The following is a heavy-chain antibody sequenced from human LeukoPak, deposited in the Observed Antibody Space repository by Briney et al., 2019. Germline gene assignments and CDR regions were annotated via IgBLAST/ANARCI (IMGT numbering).Heavy chain of an antibody. D-gene: IGHD2-2*01. CDR2: IYYSGST. V-gene: IGHV4-59*12. CDR3: ARDSSLYCSSTSCPDYFDY. Sequence: SETLSLTCTVSGGSISSYYWSWIRQPPGKGLEWIGYIYYSGSTNYNPSLKSRVTISVDTSKNQFSLKLSSVAAADTAVYYCARDSSLYCSSTSCPDYFDYWGQGTLVTVSS. J-gene: IGHJ4*02. CDR1: GGSISSYY.